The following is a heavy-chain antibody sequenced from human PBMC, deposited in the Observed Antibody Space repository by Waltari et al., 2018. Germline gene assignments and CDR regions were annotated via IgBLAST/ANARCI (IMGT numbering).Heavy chain of an antibody. CDR1: GFTVSSNY. CDR3: ARDLSRDGYNCC. V-gene: IGHV3-53*01. Sequence: EVQLVESGGGLIQPGGSLRLSCAASGFTVSSNYMSWVRQAPGEGLEGVSVIYSGGSTYDADSVKGRFTISRDNSKNTLYLQMNSMRAEDTAVYYCARDLSRDGYNCCWGQGTLVTVSS. D-gene: IGHD5-12*01. J-gene: IGHJ4*02. CDR2: IYSGGST.